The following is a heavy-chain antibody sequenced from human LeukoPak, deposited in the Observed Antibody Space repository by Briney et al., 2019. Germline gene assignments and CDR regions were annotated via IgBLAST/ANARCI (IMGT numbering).Heavy chain of an antibody. Sequence: ASVKLSCKASGYTFTRYKIHWVRQAPGQGLEWMGGINPSGGSRGYAQKFQGRVTMTRDTSTSTVYMELRSLRPEDTAAYYCPSDKNHVDQYFDYWGQGTLVTVSS. V-gene: IGHV1-46*01. CDR1: GYTFTRYK. CDR2: INPSGGSR. CDR3: PSDKNHVDQYFDY. J-gene: IGHJ4*02. D-gene: IGHD3-16*01.